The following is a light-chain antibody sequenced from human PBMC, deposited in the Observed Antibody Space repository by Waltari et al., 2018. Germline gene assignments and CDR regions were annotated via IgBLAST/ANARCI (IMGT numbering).Light chain of an antibody. CDR2: GAS. CDR1: QSVSRA. Sequence: EIVLTQSPGSLSSSPGERVTLSRRASQSVSRALAWYQQKPGQAPRLLIFGASNRATGIPDRFSGSGSETDFSLTISRLEPEDFAVYYCQHYVRLPATFGRGTKVEIK. J-gene: IGKJ1*01. CDR3: QHYVRLPAT. V-gene: IGKV3-20*01.